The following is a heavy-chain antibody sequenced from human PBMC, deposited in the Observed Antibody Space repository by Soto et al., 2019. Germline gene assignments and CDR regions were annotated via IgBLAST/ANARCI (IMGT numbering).Heavy chain of an antibody. D-gene: IGHD3-10*01. V-gene: IGHV4-4*07. CDR3: ARTIGSHNAPKPNWFDP. J-gene: IGHJ5*01. Sequence: PSETLSLTCTVSPDSISDYYWSWLRQPAGKGLEWIGRIYFSGSTNYNPSLKGRVTMSIDTSKNQSSLKLTSVTAADTAVYYCARTIGSHNAPKPNWFDPWGQGTLVTVSS. CDR2: IYFSGST. CDR1: PDSISDYY.